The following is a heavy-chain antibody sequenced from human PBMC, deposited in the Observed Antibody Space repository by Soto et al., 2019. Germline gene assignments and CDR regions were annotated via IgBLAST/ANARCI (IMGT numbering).Heavy chain of an antibody. J-gene: IGHJ1*01. V-gene: IGHV1-18*01. D-gene: IGHD2-2*03. Sequence: GASVKVSCKASGDTFTSNGFNWVRQAPGQGLEWMGWISAYNGNTNYAQKFQGRVTMTRDTSTSTAYMELRSLRSDDTAVYYCARDAPGYCSSTSCYGVFQHWGQGTLVTVSS. CDR1: GDTFTSNG. CDR3: ARDAPGYCSSTSCYGVFQH. CDR2: ISAYNGNT.